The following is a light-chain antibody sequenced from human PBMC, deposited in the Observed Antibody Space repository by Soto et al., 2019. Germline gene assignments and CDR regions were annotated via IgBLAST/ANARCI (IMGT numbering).Light chain of an antibody. V-gene: IGKV1-27*01. J-gene: IGKJ4*01. Sequence: DIQVTQYPSPLSASVGDRVTITCRASQDIKTYLAWYQQKQGEIPKLLIYAASTLDSGIQPPFSGSGSGTDFTLTITNLQPEDVASYYCQSYYNSPFTFGGGTKVEI. CDR3: QSYYNSPFT. CDR2: AAS. CDR1: QDIKTY.